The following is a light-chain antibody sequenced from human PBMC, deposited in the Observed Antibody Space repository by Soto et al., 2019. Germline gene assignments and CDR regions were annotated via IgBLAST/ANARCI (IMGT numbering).Light chain of an antibody. V-gene: IGLV2-14*01. J-gene: IGLJ1*01. Sequence: QSALTQPASVSGSPGQSITISCTGTSSDVGAYNYVSWYQHHPDKAPKLIIYDVNNRPSGVSKRFSGSKSGNTASLTISGLQAEDGADYYCSSFAGSSTFEVFGTGTNLTVL. CDR1: SSDVGAYNY. CDR3: SSFAGSSTFEV. CDR2: DVN.